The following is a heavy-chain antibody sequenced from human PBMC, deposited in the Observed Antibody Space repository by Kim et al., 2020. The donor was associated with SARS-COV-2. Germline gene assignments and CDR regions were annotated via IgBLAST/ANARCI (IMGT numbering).Heavy chain of an antibody. J-gene: IGHJ4*02. D-gene: IGHD2-8*01. CDR3: ARRMALSAMDY. Sequence: YADSVKGRCTASRDDGKNSVCLQMNSLRDEDTALYYCARRMALSAMDYWGQGTLVTVSS. V-gene: IGHV3-48*02.